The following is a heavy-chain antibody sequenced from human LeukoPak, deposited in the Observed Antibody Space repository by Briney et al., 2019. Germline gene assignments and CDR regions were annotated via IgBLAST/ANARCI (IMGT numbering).Heavy chain of an antibody. J-gene: IGHJ4*02. CDR2: MNPNSGNT. V-gene: IGHV1-8*01. D-gene: IGHD3-22*01. CDR1: GYTFTSYD. CDR3: ARGEAYYYDSSGYYQVGYYFDY. Sequence: ASVKVSCKASGYTFTSYDINWVQQATGQGLEWMGWMNPNSGNTGYAQKFQGRVTMTRDTSTSTVYMELSSLRSEDTAVYYCARGEAYYYDSSGYYQVGYYFDYWGQGTLVTVSS.